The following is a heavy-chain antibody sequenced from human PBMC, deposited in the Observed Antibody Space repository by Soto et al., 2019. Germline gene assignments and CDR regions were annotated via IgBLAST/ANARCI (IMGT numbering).Heavy chain of an antibody. J-gene: IGHJ4*02. Sequence: QVQLVQSGAEVKKPGASVKVSCKASGYTFTSYGISWVRQAPGQGLEWMGWISAYNGNTNYAQKRXXRXNXXTDTSTSTAYMELRSLRSDDTAVYYCARFVDALDYWGQGTLVTVSS. CDR3: ARFVDALDY. CDR2: ISAYNGNT. CDR1: GYTFTSYG. D-gene: IGHD6-6*01. V-gene: IGHV1-18*01.